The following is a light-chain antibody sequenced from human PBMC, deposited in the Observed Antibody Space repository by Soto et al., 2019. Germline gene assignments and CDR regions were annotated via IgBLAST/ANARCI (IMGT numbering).Light chain of an antibody. J-gene: IGKJ1*01. CDR3: QQLNTYPPT. CDR2: AAS. CDR1: QGIRSY. V-gene: IGKV1-9*01. Sequence: IQLTQSPSSLSASVGARVTVTCRASQGIRSYLAWYQQKAGKAPKLLIYAASTLRSGVPSRFSGSGSATDFTLTISSLQPDDFATYYCQQLNTYPPTFGQGTKVEIK.